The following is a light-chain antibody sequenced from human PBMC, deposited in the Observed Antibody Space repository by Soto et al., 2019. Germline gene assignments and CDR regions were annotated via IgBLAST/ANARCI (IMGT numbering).Light chain of an antibody. CDR1: QRISNY. CDR3: QQSYSTLTWT. Sequence: DIQMTQSPPSLSASVGDKVTIACRASQRISNYVNWYQQKPGRAPKLLIYAASRLQSGVPSRFSGSGSGTDFTLTVSSLQAEHFATYYCQQSYSTLTWTFGQGTKVEI. V-gene: IGKV1-39*01. J-gene: IGKJ1*01. CDR2: AAS.